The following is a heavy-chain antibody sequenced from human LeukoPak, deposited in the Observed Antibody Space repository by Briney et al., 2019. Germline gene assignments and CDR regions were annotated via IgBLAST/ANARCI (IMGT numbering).Heavy chain of an antibody. CDR3: ARGAVAGTVTGDWFDP. V-gene: IGHV1-2*02. CDR2: INPNSGGT. CDR1: GYTFTGYY. Sequence: ASVKVSCKASGYTFTGYYMHWVRQAPGQGLEWMGWINPNSGGTNYAQKFQGRVTMTRDTSISTAYMELSRLRSDDTAVYYCARGAVAGTVTGDWFDPWGQGTLVTVSS. D-gene: IGHD6-19*01. J-gene: IGHJ5*02.